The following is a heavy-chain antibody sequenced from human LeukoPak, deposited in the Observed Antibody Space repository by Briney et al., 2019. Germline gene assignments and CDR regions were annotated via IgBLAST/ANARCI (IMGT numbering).Heavy chain of an antibody. J-gene: IGHJ4*02. CDR2: ISSSGSTI. CDR1: GFTFSDYY. V-gene: IGHV3-11*01. CDR3: ARDQVDTAMVRDPFDY. Sequence: GGSLRLSCAASGFTFSDYYMSWIRQAPGKGLEWVSYISSSGSTIYYADSVKGRFTISRDNAKNSLYLQMNSLRAEGTAVYYCARDQVDTAMVRDPFDYWGQGTLVTVSS. D-gene: IGHD5-18*01.